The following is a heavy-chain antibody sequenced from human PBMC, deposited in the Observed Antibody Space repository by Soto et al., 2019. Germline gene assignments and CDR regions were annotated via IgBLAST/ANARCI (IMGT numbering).Heavy chain of an antibody. CDR2: ISSSSSYI. V-gene: IGHV3-21*01. Sequence: GGSLRLSCAASGFTFSSYSMNWVRQAPGKGLEWVSSISSSSSYIYYADSVKGRFTISRDNAKNSLYLQMNSLRAEDTAVYYCARDRNPTIFGVVPTNTYYMDVWGKGTTVTVSS. CDR1: GFTFSSYS. D-gene: IGHD3-3*01. J-gene: IGHJ6*03. CDR3: ARDRNPTIFGVVPTNTYYMDV.